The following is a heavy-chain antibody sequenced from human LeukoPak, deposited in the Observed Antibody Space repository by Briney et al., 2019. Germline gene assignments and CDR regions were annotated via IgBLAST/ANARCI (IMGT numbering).Heavy chain of an antibody. V-gene: IGHV4-4*02. CDR1: GGSISSSNW. J-gene: IGHJ3*02. CDR2: IYHSGST. CDR3: ARVVVVTADHDAFDI. Sequence: SGTLSLTCAVSGGSISSSNWWSWVRQPPGKGLEWIGEIYHSGSTNYNPSLKSRVTISVDKSKNQFSLKLSSVTAADTAVYYCARVVVVTADHDAFDIWGQGTMVTVSS. D-gene: IGHD2-21*02.